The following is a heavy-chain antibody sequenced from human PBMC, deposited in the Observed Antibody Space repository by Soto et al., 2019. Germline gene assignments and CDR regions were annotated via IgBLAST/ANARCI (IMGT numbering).Heavy chain of an antibody. J-gene: IGHJ4*02. Sequence: ASVKVSCKVSGYTLTELSMHWVRQAPGKGLEWMGGFDPEDGETIYAQKFQGRVTMTEDTSTDTAYMELSSLRSEDTAVYYCATHYYYDSSGYTQSFDYWGQGTLVTVSS. CDR1: GYTLTELS. CDR2: FDPEDGET. CDR3: ATHYYYDSSGYTQSFDY. D-gene: IGHD3-22*01. V-gene: IGHV1-24*01.